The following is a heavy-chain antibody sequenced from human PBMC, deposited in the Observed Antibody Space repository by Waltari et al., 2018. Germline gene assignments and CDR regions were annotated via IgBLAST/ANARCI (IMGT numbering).Heavy chain of an antibody. Sequence: QVQLQQWGAGLLKPSETLSLTCAVYVGSFSGYYWSCIRHPPGQGLEWIGEINHSGSTNYNPSLKSRVTISVDTSKNQFSLKLSSVTAADTAVYYCARDRRAVAGTPYYYYMDVWGKGTTVTVSS. CDR1: VGSFSGYY. CDR2: INHSGST. CDR3: ARDRRAVAGTPYYYYMDV. V-gene: IGHV4-34*01. D-gene: IGHD6-19*01. J-gene: IGHJ6*03.